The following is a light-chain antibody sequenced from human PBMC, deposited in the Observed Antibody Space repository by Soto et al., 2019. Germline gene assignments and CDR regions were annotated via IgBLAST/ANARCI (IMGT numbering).Light chain of an antibody. Sequence: QSALTQPASVSVSPGQSITISCTGTSSDVGGYNYVSWYQQHPGKAPKLMIYEVSNRPSGVSNRFSGSKSGNTASLTISGLQDEDEADYYCSSYTSSSTTVVFGTGTKLTVL. CDR1: SSDVGGYNY. V-gene: IGLV2-14*01. CDR3: SSYTSSSTTVV. J-gene: IGLJ1*01. CDR2: EVS.